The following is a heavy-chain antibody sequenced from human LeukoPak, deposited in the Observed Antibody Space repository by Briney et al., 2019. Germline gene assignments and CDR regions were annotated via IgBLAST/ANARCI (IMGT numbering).Heavy chain of an antibody. CDR2: IRYDGSNK. CDR3: AKLVVVPAATWYYFDY. Sequence: PGGSLRLYCAASGFTFSSYGMHWVRQAPGKGLEWAAFIRYDGSNKYYADSVKGRFTISRDNSKNTLYLQMNSLRAEDTAVYYCAKLVVVPAATWYYFDYWGQGTLVTVSS. CDR1: GFTFSSYG. J-gene: IGHJ4*02. V-gene: IGHV3-30*02. D-gene: IGHD2-2*01.